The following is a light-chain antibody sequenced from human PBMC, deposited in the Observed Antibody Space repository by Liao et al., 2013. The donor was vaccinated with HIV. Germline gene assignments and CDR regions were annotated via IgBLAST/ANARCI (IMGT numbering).Light chain of an antibody. J-gene: IGLJ3*02. V-gene: IGLV3-1*01. CDR1: KLGDKF. CDR2: QDN. CDR3: QVWDSNGDYPV. Sequence: SYELTQPPSVSVSPGQTASITCSGDKLGDKFVCWFQQRPGQSPVLVMYQDNKRPSGIPERFSGSNSGNTATLTISGTQAMDEADYYCQVWDSNGDYPVFGGGTKLTVL.